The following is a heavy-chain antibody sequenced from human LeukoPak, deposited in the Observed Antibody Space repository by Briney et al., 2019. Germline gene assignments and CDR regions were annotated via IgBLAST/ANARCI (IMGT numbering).Heavy chain of an antibody. J-gene: IGHJ3*02. D-gene: IGHD5-18*01. CDR3: ARDASYGQVPGAFDI. V-gene: IGHV1-18*01. CDR1: GGTFSSYA. Sequence: ASVKVSCKASGGTFSSYAISWVRQAPGQGLEWMGWISAYNGNTNYAQKLQGRVTMTTDTSTSTAYMELRSLRSDDTAVYYCARDASYGQVPGAFDIWGQGTMVTVSS. CDR2: ISAYNGNT.